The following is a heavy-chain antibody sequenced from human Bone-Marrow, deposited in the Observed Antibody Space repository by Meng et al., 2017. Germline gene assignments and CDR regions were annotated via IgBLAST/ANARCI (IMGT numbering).Heavy chain of an antibody. CDR2: INPNSGGT. J-gene: IGHJ4*02. D-gene: IGHD3-9*01. CDR3: ARVELYDILTGYPFDY. Sequence: QGQVGQSGAEVKKPGASVKVSCKASGYTFTGYYMHWVRQAPGQGLEWMGRINPNSGGTNYAQKFQGRVTMTRDTSISTAYMELSRLRSDDTAVYYCARVELYDILTGYPFDYWGQGTLVTVSS. CDR1: GYTFTGYY. V-gene: IGHV1-2*06.